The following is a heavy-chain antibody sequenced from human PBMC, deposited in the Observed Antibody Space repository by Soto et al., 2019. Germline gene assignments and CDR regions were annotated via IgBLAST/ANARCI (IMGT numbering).Heavy chain of an antibody. Sequence: PSETLSLTCAVYGGSFSGYYWNWIRQPPGQGLEWIGYIYYSGSTYYNPSLKSRVTISVDTSKNQFSLKLSSVTAADTAVYYCASEMVPGDYVYYYSGMDVWGQGTTVTVSS. CDR1: GGSFSGYY. V-gene: IGHV4-34*01. CDR3: ASEMVPGDYVYYYSGMDV. J-gene: IGHJ6*02. D-gene: IGHD4-17*01. CDR2: IYYSGST.